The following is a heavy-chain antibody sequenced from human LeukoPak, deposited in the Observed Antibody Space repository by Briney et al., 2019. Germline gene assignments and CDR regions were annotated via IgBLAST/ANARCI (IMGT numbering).Heavy chain of an antibody. D-gene: IGHD5-12*01. V-gene: IGHV3-30*03. CDR2: ISYDGSNK. J-gene: IGHJ4*02. Sequence: GRSLRLSCAASGFTFSSYGMHWVRQAPGKGLEWVTLISYDGSNKYYADSVKGRFTISRDNSKNTLYLQMNSLRPEDTAVYYCARGRIVATTSFDYWGQGALVTVPS. CDR3: ARGRIVATTSFDY. CDR1: GFTFSSYG.